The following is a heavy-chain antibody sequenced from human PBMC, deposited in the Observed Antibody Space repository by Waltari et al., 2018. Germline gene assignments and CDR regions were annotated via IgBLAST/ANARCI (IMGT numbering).Heavy chain of an antibody. CDR1: GGSISSSSYY. V-gene: IGHV4-39*01. CDR3: ARHENDILTGYDY. D-gene: IGHD3-9*01. J-gene: IGHJ4*02. CDR2: IYYSGNT. Sequence: QLQLQESGPGLVKPSETLSLTCTVSGGSISSSSYYWGWIRQPPGKGLEWIGSIYYSGNTYNNPSPKGRVTISVDTSKNQFSLKLSSVTAADTALYYCARHENDILTGYDYWGQGTLVTVSS.